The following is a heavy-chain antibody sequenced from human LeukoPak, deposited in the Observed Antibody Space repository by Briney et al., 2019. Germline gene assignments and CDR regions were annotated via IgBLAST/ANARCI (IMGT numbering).Heavy chain of an antibody. J-gene: IGHJ4*02. CDR1: GYTFTSYG. D-gene: IGHD3-22*01. CDR3: ARSDYYDSSGYYTD. CDR2: ISAYNGNT. V-gene: IGHV1-18*01. Sequence: GASVKVSCKASGYTFTSYGISWVRQAPGQGLEWMGWISAYNGNTNYAQKLQGRVTMTTDTSTSTAYMELRSLRSDDTAVYYCARSDYYDSSGYYTDWGQGTLVTVSS.